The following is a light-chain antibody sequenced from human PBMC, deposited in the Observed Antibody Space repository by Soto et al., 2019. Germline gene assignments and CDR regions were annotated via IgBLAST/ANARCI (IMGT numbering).Light chain of an antibody. V-gene: IGKV2-24*01. Sequence: DVVMTQTPLSSPVTLGQPASISCSSSQSLVYSDGNTYWSWLQQRPGQPPRLLIYKVSNRFSEVPDRFSGSGAGTDFTLTISRLEAEDVAIYSCMQTTHLPHTFGQGTKLEIK. CDR3: MQTTHLPHT. CDR1: QSLVYSDGNTY. CDR2: KVS. J-gene: IGKJ2*01.